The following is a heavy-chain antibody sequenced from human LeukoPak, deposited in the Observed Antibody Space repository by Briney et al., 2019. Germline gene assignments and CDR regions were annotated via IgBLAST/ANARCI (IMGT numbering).Heavy chain of an antibody. CDR3: ARDRLGLSSPGIYYYGMDV. CDR2: INPNSGGT. CDR1: VYIFTGHY. J-gene: IGHJ6*02. V-gene: IGHV1-2*02. Sequence: ATVNVSCKASVYIFTGHYLQWVRQAPGQGVEWMGWINPNSGGTQYSQRFQGRVTLTRETSLSTARMALRSLRSDDTAVYDCARDRLGLSSPGIYYYGMDVWGQGTTVTVSS. D-gene: IGHD6-19*01.